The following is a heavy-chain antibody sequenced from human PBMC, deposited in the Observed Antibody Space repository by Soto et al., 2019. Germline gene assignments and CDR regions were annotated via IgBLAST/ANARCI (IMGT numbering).Heavy chain of an antibody. CDR3: ATSSIAALTKTDY. V-gene: IGHV3-23*01. CDR2: ISGSGGST. CDR1: GFTFSSYA. D-gene: IGHD6-6*01. J-gene: IGHJ4*02. Sequence: GGSLRLSCAASGFTFSSYAMSWVRQAPGKGLEWVSAISGSGGSTYYADSVKGRFTISRDNSKNTLYLQMNSLRAEDTAVYYCATSSIAALTKTDYWGQGTLVTVSS.